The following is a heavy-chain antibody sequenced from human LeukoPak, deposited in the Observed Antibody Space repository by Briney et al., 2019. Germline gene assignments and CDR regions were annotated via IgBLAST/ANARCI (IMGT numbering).Heavy chain of an antibody. CDR3: ARLTDCSGGSCFQGAWFDP. J-gene: IGHJ5*02. CDR2: IYYSGST. CDR1: GGSISSYY. D-gene: IGHD2-15*01. V-gene: IGHV4-59*08. Sequence: PSETLSLTCTVSGGSISSYYWSWIRQPPGKGLEWIGYIYYSGSTNYNPSLKSRVTISVDTSKNRFSLKLSSVTAADTAVYYCARLTDCSGGSCFQGAWFDPWGQGTLVTVSS.